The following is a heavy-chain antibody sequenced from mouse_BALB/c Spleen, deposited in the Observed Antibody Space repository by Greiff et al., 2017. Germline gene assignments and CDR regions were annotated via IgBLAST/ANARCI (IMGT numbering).Heavy chain of an antibody. V-gene: IGHV2-2*02. J-gene: IGHJ4*01. D-gene: IGHD2-4*01. CDR3: ARDDYDVGDVWAMDY. Sequence: VQGVESGPGLVQPSQSLSITCTVSGFSLTSYGVHWVRQSPGKGLEWLGVIWSGGSTDYNAAFISRLSISKDNSKSQVFFKMNSLQANDTAIYYCARDDYDVGDVWAMDYWGQGTSVTVSS. CDR2: IWSGGST. CDR1: GFSLTSYG.